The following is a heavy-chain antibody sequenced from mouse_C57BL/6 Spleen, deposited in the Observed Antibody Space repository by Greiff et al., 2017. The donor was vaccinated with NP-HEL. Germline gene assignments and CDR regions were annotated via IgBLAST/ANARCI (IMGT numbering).Heavy chain of an antibody. CDR3: ARNDYDEGDYAMDY. CDR1: DSEVFPIAY. D-gene: IGHD2-4*01. CDR2: ILPSIGRT. J-gene: IGHJ4*01. Sequence: VQLQQSGSELRSPGSSVKLSCKDFDSEVFPIAYMSWVRQKPGHGFEWIGGILPSIGRTIYGEKFEDKATLDADTLSNTAYLELNSLTSEDSAIYYCARNDYDEGDYAMDYWGQGTSVTVSS. V-gene: IGHV15-2*01.